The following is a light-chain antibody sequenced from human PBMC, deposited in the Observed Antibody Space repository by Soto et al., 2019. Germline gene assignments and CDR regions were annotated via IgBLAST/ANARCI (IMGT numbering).Light chain of an antibody. CDR1: TSDFV. J-gene: IGLJ2*01. CDR3: SSYTRRATLV. CDR2: EVA. V-gene: IGLV2-14*01. Sequence: QSALTQPASVSGSSVQSITISCTGTTSDFVSWYQQSPGQAPKLIIYEVANRPSGVSDRFSGSKSSNTASQTISGLRAEDEAAYYCSSYTRRATLVFGGGTKVTVL.